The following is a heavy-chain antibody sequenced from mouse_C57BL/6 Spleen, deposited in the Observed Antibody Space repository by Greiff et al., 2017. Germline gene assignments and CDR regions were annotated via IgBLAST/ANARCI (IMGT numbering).Heavy chain of an antibody. CDR3: EKSVRGYDMDY. V-gene: IGHV1-82*01. CDR1: GYTFSSSW. Sequence: VQLLQSGPELVKPGASVKISCTASGYTFSSSWMNWVQQRPGKGLEWIGRIYPGDGDTNYTGKFKGKATLTADKSSSTAYLQISSLTSEDSAVNYCEKSVRGYDMDYWGQGTSVTVSS. J-gene: IGHJ4*01. CDR2: IYPGDGDT.